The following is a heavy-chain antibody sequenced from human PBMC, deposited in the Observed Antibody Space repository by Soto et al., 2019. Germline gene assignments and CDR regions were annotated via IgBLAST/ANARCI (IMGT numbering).Heavy chain of an antibody. CDR3: ARDLIVYCSGGSCYRAFDP. CDR2: IWYDGSNK. V-gene: IGHV3-33*01. CDR1: GFTFSSYG. J-gene: IGHJ5*02. D-gene: IGHD2-15*01. Sequence: QVQLVESGGGVVQPGRSLRLSCAASGFTFSSYGMHWVRQAPGKGLEWVAGIWYDGSNKYYADSVKGRFTISRDNSKNTLYLQMNSLRAEDTAVYYCARDLIVYCSGGSCYRAFDPWGQGTLVTVSS.